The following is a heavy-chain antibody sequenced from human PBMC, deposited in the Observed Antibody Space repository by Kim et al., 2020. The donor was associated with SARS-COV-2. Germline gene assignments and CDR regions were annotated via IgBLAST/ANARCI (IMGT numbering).Heavy chain of an antibody. Sequence: SETLSLTCTVSGGSISSSSYYWGWIRQPPGKGLEWIGSIYYSGSTYYNPSLKSRVTISVDTSKNQFSLKLSSVTAADTAVYYCARHVPGSSGYYSSRARAFDIWGQGTMVTVSS. CDR3: ARHVPGSSGYYSSRARAFDI. CDR1: GGSISSSSYY. J-gene: IGHJ3*02. CDR2: IYYSGST. V-gene: IGHV4-39*01. D-gene: IGHD3-22*01.